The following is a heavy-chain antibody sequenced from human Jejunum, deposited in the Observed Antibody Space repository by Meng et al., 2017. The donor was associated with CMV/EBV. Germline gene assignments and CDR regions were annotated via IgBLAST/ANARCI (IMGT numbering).Heavy chain of an antibody. D-gene: IGHD1-1*01. CDR3: ASGNDFNI. Sequence: SCADSRFTFSIPWMSWFRQPPGKGPEWVASIQPDGSEIQYVGSLRGRFTVSRDNARKSLYLQMNSLTAEDTAVYYCASGNDFNIWCQGTLVTVSS. J-gene: IGHJ3*02. CDR2: IQPDGSEI. CDR1: RFTFSIPW. V-gene: IGHV3-7*01.